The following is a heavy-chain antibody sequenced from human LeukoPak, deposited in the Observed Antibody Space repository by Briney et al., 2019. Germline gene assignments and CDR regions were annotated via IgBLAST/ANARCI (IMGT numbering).Heavy chain of an antibody. J-gene: IGHJ5*02. D-gene: IGHD6-19*01. Sequence: PGGSLRRSCAASGFTFSSYAMHWVRQAPGKGLEWVAVISYDGSNKYYADSVKGRFTISRDNSKNTLYLQMNSLRAEDTAVYYCANLPLGIAVAGTGTSWGQGTLVTVSS. CDR2: ISYDGSNK. CDR3: ANLPLGIAVAGTGTS. CDR1: GFTFSSYA. V-gene: IGHV3-30-3*01.